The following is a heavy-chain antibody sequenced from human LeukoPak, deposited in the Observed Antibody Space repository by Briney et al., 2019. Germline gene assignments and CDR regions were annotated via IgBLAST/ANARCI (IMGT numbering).Heavy chain of an antibody. CDR2: ISAYNGNT. V-gene: IGHV1-18*01. CDR1: GYTFTSYG. CDR3: ARRVFGRTQRIGWLQFYWYFDL. D-gene: IGHD5-24*01. Sequence: GASVKVSCKASGYTFTSYGISWVRQAPGQGLEWMGWISAYNGNTNYAQKLQGRVTMITDTSTSTAYMELRSLRSDDTAVYYCARRVFGRTQRIGWLQFYWYFDLWGRGTLVTVSS. J-gene: IGHJ2*01.